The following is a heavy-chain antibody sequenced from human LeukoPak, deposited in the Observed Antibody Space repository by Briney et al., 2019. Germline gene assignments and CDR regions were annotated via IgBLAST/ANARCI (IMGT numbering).Heavy chain of an antibody. D-gene: IGHD4-17*01. Sequence: SETLSLTCTVSGASISGYYWSWIRQPPGKGLEWIGEINHSGSTNYNPSLKSRVTISVDTSKNQFSLKLSSVTAADTAVYYCARGRTAPYYYYMDVWGKGTTVTVSS. J-gene: IGHJ6*03. CDR1: GASISGYY. V-gene: IGHV4-34*01. CDR3: ARGRTAPYYYYMDV. CDR2: INHSGST.